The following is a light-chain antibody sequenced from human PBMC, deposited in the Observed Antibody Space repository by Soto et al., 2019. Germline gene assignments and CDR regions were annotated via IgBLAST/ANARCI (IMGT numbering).Light chain of an antibody. CDR2: DVS. V-gene: IGLV2-14*01. CDR1: SSDVGGYNY. CDR3: GSYASSSTLYV. Sequence: QSVLTQPASVSGSPGQAITISCTGTSSDVGGYNYVSWYQQHSGKAPKLMIYDVSNRPSGVSNRFSGSKSGNTASLTISGLQVEDEADYYCGSYASSSTLYVFGTGTKVTVL. J-gene: IGLJ1*01.